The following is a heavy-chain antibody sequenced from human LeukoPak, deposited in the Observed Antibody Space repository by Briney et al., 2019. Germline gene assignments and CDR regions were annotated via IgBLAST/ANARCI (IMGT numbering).Heavy chain of an antibody. J-gene: IGHJ4*02. D-gene: IGHD6-13*01. CDR1: GDSISSSKYY. V-gene: IGHV4-61*01. Sequence: SETLSLTCTVSGDSISSSKYYWSWIRQPPGKGLEWLGYIYNSRDTNYNPSLKSRVTFSADTSKNQFSLKLSSVTAADTAVYYCARKGPIAATGPDYWGQGTLVTVSS. CDR3: ARKGPIAATGPDY. CDR2: IYNSRDT.